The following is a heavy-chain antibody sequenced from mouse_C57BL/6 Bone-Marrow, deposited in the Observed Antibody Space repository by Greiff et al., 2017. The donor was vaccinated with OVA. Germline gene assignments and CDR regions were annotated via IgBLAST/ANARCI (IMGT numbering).Heavy chain of an antibody. J-gene: IGHJ1*03. V-gene: IGHV1-53*01. CDR2: INPSNGGT. CDR1: GYTFTSYW. CDR3: AREVIYYGSSYVSYWYFDV. D-gene: IGHD1-1*01. Sequence: QVQLKESGTELVKPGASVKLSCKASGYTFTSYWMHWVKQRPGQGLEWIGNINPSNGGTNYNEKFKSKATLTVDKSSSTAYMQLSSLTSEDSAVYYCAREVIYYGSSYVSYWYFDVWGTGTTVTVSS.